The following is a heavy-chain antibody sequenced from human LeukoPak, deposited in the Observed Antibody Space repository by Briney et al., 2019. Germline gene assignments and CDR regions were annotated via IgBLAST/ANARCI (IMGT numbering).Heavy chain of an antibody. J-gene: IGHJ6*01. CDR2: ISAYNGNT. CDR3: ARALRFLGGMDV. Sequence: ASVTDSCKTSGYTFTTYGIRWVRQAPGQGAEWMGWISAYNGNTNYAQKLQGRVTMTTDTSTSTAYMELRSRRSDDTAVYYCARALRFLGGMDVWGQGTTVTVSS. V-gene: IGHV1-18*01. CDR1: GYTFTTYG. D-gene: IGHD3-3*01.